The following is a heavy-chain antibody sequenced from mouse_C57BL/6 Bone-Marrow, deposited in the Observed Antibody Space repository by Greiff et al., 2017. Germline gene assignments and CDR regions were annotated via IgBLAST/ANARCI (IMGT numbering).Heavy chain of an antibody. CDR1: GYTFTDYY. CDR3: ARQYDYDGAWFAY. D-gene: IGHD2-4*01. Sequence: QVQLKESGPELVKPGASVKISCKASGYTFTDYYINWVKQRPGQGLEWIGWIFPGSGSTYYNEKFKGKATLTVDKSSSTAYMLLSSLTSEDSAVYICARQYDYDGAWFAYWGQGTLVTVSA. V-gene: IGHV1-75*01. CDR2: IFPGSGST. J-gene: IGHJ3*01.